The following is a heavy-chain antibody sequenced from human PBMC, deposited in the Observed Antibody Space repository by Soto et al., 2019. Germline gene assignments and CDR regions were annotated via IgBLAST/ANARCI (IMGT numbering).Heavy chain of an antibody. Sequence: GGSLRLSSAASGFTFSSFWMNWVRQVPGKGLVWVSRLSPDGSITKYADFVKGRFTISRDNAKNTVDLQMNSLRDEDTAVYYCVRDLSYCNDGVCSSWGQGTLVTVSS. V-gene: IGHV3-74*01. D-gene: IGHD2-8*01. J-gene: IGHJ1*01. CDR1: GFTFSSFW. CDR2: LSPDGSIT. CDR3: VRDLSYCNDGVCSS.